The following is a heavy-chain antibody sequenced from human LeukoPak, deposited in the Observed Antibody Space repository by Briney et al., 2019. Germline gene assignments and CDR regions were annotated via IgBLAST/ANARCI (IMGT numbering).Heavy chain of an antibody. CDR2: IIPILGIA. CDR1: GGTFSSYA. Sequence: SVKVSCKASGGTFSSYAISWVRQAPGQGLEWVGRIIPILGIANYAQKFQGRVTITADKSTSTAYMELSSLRSEDTAVYYCARGYYHDSSGYPAGMDVWGQGTTVTVSS. D-gene: IGHD3-22*01. J-gene: IGHJ6*02. V-gene: IGHV1-69*04. CDR3: ARGYYHDSSGYPAGMDV.